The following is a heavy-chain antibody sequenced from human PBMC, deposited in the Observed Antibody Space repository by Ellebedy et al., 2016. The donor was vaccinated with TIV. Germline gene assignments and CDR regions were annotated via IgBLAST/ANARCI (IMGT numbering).Heavy chain of an antibody. CDR3: TTYHWGPTVTPQLRPYFYGMDV. V-gene: IGHV3-49*03. Sequence: GESLKISCTVSGFTSGDYAMSWFRQAPGKGLEWVGFIRSKAYGGTTEYAASVKGRFTISREDSKSIADLQMKRLKTEDTAVYYCTTYHWGPTVTPQLRPYFYGMDVWGQGTTVTVSS. CDR2: IRSKAYGGTT. J-gene: IGHJ6*02. CDR1: GFTSGDYA. D-gene: IGHD4-17*01.